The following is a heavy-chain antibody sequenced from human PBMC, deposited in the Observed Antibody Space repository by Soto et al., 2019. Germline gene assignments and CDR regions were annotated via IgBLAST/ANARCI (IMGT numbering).Heavy chain of an antibody. CDR3: ARLRAVAGTMGYFDY. CDR2: IKYSGST. V-gene: IGHV4-39*01. Sequence: QLQLQESGPGLVKPSETLSLTCTVSGGSISSSAYYWGWIRQPPGKGLAWIGTIKYSGSTYYNPSLKSRITIAVDTTKKQFSLKLNSVTAADTAVYHCARLRAVAGTMGYFDYWGQGTLVTVSS. CDR1: GGSISSSAYY. D-gene: IGHD6-19*01. J-gene: IGHJ4*02.